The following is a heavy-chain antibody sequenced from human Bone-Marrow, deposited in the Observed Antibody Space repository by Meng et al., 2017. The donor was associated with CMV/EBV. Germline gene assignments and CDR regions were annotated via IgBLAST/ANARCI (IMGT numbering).Heavy chain of an antibody. Sequence: SETLSLTCTVSGASITTTKWWTWVRQTPGKGLEWVGEIDHSGNSNSNPSLKSRLTLSLDTSKNYLSLTMTSVTAEDTAVYYCARVRASGSEDYWGPGTLVTVSS. J-gene: IGHJ4*02. V-gene: IGHV4-4*02. CDR3: ARVRASGSEDY. CDR2: IDHSGNS. CDR1: GASITTTKW. D-gene: IGHD3-10*01.